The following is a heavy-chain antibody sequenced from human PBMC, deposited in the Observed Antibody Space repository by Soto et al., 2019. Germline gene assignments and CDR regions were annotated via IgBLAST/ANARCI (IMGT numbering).Heavy chain of an antibody. Sequence: GGSLRLSWAASGFTFSNSWINWVRQTPGKGLEWVGRVKSKTDGGTTDFAAPVKGRFAISRDDSKNMVYLEMNSLKTEDTAIYYCTTVFYITSIIVRLDYLGHGTLFTAPS. CDR1: GFTFSNSW. CDR2: VKSKTDGGTT. V-gene: IGHV3-15*07. CDR3: TTVFYITSIIVRLDY. J-gene: IGHJ4*01. D-gene: IGHD3-22*01.